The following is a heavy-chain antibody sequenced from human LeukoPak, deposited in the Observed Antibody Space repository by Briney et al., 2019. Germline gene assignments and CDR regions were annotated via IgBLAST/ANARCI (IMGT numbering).Heavy chain of an antibody. CDR3: ATPLLRYFDFPLDY. Sequence: GGSLRLSCAASGFTFSSYGMRWVRQAPGKGLEWVAFIRYDGSNKYYADSVKGRFTISRDNSKNTLYLQMNSLRAEDTAVYYCATPLLRYFDFPLDYWGQGTLVTVSS. D-gene: IGHD3-9*01. V-gene: IGHV3-30*02. J-gene: IGHJ4*02. CDR2: IRYDGSNK. CDR1: GFTFSSYG.